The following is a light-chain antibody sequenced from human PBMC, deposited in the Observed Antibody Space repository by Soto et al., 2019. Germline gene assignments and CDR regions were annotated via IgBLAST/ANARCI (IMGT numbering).Light chain of an antibody. CDR1: QYVSSW. CDR2: AAS. J-gene: IGKJ2*01. CDR3: LQSNSFPHT. Sequence: DIQMTQSPSSVSASVGDRVTITFRASQYVSSWLAWYQQKPGKAPKLLIYAASSLQSGVPTRFSGSGSGTDFTLTISSLQPEDFATYYCLQSNSFPHTFGQGTKLEIK. V-gene: IGKV1-12*01.